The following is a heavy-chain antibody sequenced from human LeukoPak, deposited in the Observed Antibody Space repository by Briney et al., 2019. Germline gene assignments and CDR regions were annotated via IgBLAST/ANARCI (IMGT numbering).Heavy chain of an antibody. CDR3: AKITAMVTLYYFDY. Sequence: PGGSLRLSCAASGFTFSSYAMSWVRQAPGTGLEWVSAISGSGGSTYYADSVKGRFTISRDNSKNTLYLQMNSLRAEDTAVYYCAKITAMVTLYYFDYWGQGTLVTVSS. D-gene: IGHD5-18*01. J-gene: IGHJ4*02. CDR1: GFTFSSYA. CDR2: ISGSGGST. V-gene: IGHV3-23*01.